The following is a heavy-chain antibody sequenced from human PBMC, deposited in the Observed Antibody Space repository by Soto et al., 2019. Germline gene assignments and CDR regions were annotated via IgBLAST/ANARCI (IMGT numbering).Heavy chain of an antibody. V-gene: IGHV3-49*04. J-gene: IGHJ3*02. Sequence: GGSLRLSCTASGFTFGDYAMSWVRQAPGKGLEWVGFIRSKAYGGTTEYAASVKGRFTISRDDSKSIAYLQMNSLKTEDTAVYYCTRVGAVAGIDAFDIWGQGTMVIVSS. CDR3: TRVGAVAGIDAFDI. D-gene: IGHD6-19*01. CDR2: IRSKAYGGTT. CDR1: GFTFGDYA.